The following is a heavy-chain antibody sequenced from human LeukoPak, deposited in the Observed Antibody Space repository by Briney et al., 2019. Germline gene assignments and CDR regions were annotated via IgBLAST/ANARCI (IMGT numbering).Heavy chain of an antibody. Sequence: ASVKVSCKASGYTFTSYDINWVRQATGQGLEWVGWMNPNSGNTGYAQKFQGRVTMTRNTSISTAYMELSSLRSEDTAVYYCARRGYSSSSLPDNWFDPWGQGTLVTVSS. D-gene: IGHD6-13*01. CDR3: ARRGYSSSSLPDNWFDP. J-gene: IGHJ5*02. V-gene: IGHV1-8*01. CDR2: MNPNSGNT. CDR1: GYTFTSYD.